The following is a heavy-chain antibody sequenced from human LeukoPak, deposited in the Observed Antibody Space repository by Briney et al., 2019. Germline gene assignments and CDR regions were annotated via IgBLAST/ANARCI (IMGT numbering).Heavy chain of an antibody. CDR3: ASPAPMSSSYGFDS. D-gene: IGHD2-2*01. J-gene: IGHJ4*02. CDR2: IYYSGST. Sequence: PSETLSLTCTVSGGSISSGDYYWSWIRQPPGKGLEWIGYIYYSGSTYYNPSLKSRVTISVDTSKNQFSLKLSSVTAADTAVYYCASPAPMSSSYGFDSWGQGTLVTVSS. CDR1: GGSISSGDYY. V-gene: IGHV4-30-4*08.